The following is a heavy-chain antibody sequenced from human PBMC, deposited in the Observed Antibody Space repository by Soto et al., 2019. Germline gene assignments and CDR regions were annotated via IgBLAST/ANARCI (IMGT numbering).Heavy chain of an antibody. V-gene: IGHV5-10-1*01. J-gene: IGHJ5*02. CDR2: IDPSDSYT. CDR1: GYTFTTYW. CDR3: ARPRVRGVIAWFDP. D-gene: IGHD3-10*01. Sequence: GESLKISCQTSGYTFTTYWISCVRQMNGKGLEWMGRIDPSDSYTTYSPSFQGHVTISADKSISTVYLQWSSLKASDTAMYYCARPRVRGVIAWFDPWGQGTLVTVSS.